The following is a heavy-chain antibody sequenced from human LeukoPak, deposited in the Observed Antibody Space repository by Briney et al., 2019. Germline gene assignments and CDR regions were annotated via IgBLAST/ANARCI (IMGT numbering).Heavy chain of an antibody. CDR3: AKDLEGCGGDCYTDDY. V-gene: IGHV3-23*01. Sequence: PGGSLRLSCAASGFSFSSYAMSWVRQAPGKGLEWVSAISGSGGSTYYADSVKGRFTISRDNSKNTLYLQMNSLRAEDTAVYYCAKDLEGCGGDCYTDDYWGQGTLVTVSS. D-gene: IGHD2-21*02. CDR1: GFSFSSYA. CDR2: ISGSGGST. J-gene: IGHJ4*02.